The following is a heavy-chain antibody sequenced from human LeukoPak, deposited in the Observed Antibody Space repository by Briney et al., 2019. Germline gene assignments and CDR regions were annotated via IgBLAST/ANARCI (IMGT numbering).Heavy chain of an antibody. CDR1: GGSINSYY. D-gene: IGHD3-22*01. CDR2: IYISDNFYTSGRT. V-gene: IGHV4-4*07. Sequence: SETLSLTCTVSGGSINSYYWSWVRQPAEKGLEWIGRIYISDNFYTSGRTNYNPSLKSRVTLSLDTSKNQFSLKLSSVTAADTAVYYCARWQGGWWLLDRYFDYWGQGTLVTVSS. CDR3: ARWQGGWWLLDRYFDY. J-gene: IGHJ4*02.